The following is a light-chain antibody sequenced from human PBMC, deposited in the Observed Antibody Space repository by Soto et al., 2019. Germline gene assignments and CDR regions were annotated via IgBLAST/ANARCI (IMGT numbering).Light chain of an antibody. CDR2: DAS. V-gene: IGKV3-20*01. CDR3: QQYGSPPLT. CDR1: QSVSSSY. Sequence: EIVLTQSPGTLSLSPGERATLSCRASQSVSSSYLAWYQQKPGQAPRLLIYDASSRATGIPDRFSGSGSGTDFTLTISRLEPEDFAVYYCQQYGSPPLTFGGGTKVEIK. J-gene: IGKJ4*01.